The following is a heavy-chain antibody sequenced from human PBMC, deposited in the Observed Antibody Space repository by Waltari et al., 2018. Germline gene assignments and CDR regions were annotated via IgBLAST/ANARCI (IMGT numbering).Heavy chain of an antibody. CDR2: INPNSGGT. CDR3: ARNRRWGGTDY. CDR1: GGTFSSYA. Sequence: QVQLVQSGAEVKKPGSSVKVSCKASGGTFSSYAISWVRQAPGQGLEWMGGINPNSGGTNYAQKFQGRVTMTRDTSISTAYMELSRLRSDDTAVYYCARNRRWGGTDYWGQGTLVTVSS. D-gene: IGHD1-1*01. J-gene: IGHJ4*02. V-gene: IGHV1-2*02.